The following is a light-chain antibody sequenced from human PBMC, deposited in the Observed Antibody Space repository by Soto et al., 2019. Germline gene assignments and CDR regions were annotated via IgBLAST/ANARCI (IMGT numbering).Light chain of an antibody. CDR1: QSINSN. J-gene: IGKJ5*01. CDR3: QQYNKWPIT. Sequence: EVLMTQSPATLSVSPGDRATLSCRASQSINSNLAWYQQQPGQAPRLLIYGASTRATAVPDRFSGSGSGTEFTLTISSLQSEDSAFYYCQQYNKWPITFGQGTRLEIK. CDR2: GAS. V-gene: IGKV3-15*01.